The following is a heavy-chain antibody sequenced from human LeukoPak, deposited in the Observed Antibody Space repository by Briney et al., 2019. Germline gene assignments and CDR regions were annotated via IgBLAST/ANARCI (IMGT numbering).Heavy chain of an antibody. Sequence: PSETLSLTCTVSGYSISSGYYWGWIRQPPGKGLEWIGSIYHSGSTYYNPSLKSRVTISVDTSKNQFSLKLSSVTAADTAVCYCAREEDTAMDYWGQGTLVTVSS. CDR3: AREEDTAMDY. CDR1: GYSISSGYY. V-gene: IGHV4-38-2*02. D-gene: IGHD5-18*01. J-gene: IGHJ4*02. CDR2: IYHSGST.